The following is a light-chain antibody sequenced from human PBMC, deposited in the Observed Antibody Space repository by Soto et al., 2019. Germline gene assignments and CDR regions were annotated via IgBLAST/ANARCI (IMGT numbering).Light chain of an antibody. J-gene: IGKJ1*01. CDR3: QHYSTVWA. V-gene: IGKV1D-12*01. CDR2: AAS. CDR1: QGISRS. Sequence: DIQMTQSLSSVSASVGDRVTISCQASQGISRSLAWYQQKPGKAPKLLIYAASSLQSGVPSRFSGSGFGTDFTLTISSLQPEDFATYYCQHYSTVWAFGQGTKVDIK.